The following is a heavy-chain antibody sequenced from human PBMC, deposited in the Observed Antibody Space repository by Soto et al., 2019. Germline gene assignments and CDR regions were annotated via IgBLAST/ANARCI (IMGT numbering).Heavy chain of an antibody. CDR3: ARRKIVATIAHLYYYYGMDV. Sequence: PGESLKISCKGSGYSFTSYWISWVRQMPGKGLEWMGRIDPSDSYTNYSPSFQGHVTISADKSISTAYLQWSSLKASDTAMYYCARRKIVATIAHLYYYYGMDVWGQGTTVTVSS. J-gene: IGHJ6*02. CDR2: IDPSDSYT. V-gene: IGHV5-10-1*01. D-gene: IGHD5-12*01. CDR1: GYSFTSYW.